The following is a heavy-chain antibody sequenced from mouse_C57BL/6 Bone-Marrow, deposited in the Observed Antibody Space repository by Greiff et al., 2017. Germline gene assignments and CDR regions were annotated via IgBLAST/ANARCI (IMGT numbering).Heavy chain of an antibody. V-gene: IGHV1-55*01. J-gene: IGHJ3*01. CDR1: GYTFTSYW. D-gene: IGHD1-1*01. Sequence: QVQLQQPGAELVKPGASVKMSCKASGYTFTSYWITWVKQRPGQGLEWIGDIYPGSGSTNYNEKFKSKATLTVDTSSSTAYMQLSSLTSEDSAVYYCARGGTTVVATRGPWFAYWGQGTLVTVSA. CDR3: ARGGTTVVATRGPWFAY. CDR2: IYPGSGST.